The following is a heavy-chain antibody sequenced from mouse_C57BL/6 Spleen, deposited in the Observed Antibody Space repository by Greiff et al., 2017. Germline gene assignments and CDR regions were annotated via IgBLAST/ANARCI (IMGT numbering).Heavy chain of an antibody. CDR2: ISSGGSYT. Sequence: EVQLVESGGDLVKPGGSLKLSCAASGFTFSSYGMSWVRQTPDKRLEWVATISSGGSYTYYPDSVKGRFTISRDNAKNTLYLQMRSLKSEDTAVYYCAEPSYDGYSFDYWGQSTTLTVSS. V-gene: IGHV5-6*01. CDR1: GFTFSSYG. D-gene: IGHD2-3*01. CDR3: AEPSYDGYSFDY. J-gene: IGHJ2*01.